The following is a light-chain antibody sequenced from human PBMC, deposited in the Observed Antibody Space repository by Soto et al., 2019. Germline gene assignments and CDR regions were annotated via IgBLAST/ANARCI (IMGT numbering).Light chain of an antibody. CDR3: QQYGSSPQT. CDR2: GAA. J-gene: IGKJ1*01. Sequence: EIVWTQSPGTLSLSPGERATLSCRASQSVSSSCLAWYQQKPGQSPRLLIYGAASRATGIPDRFSGSGARTDFTLTISRLEPEDCAVYYCQQYGSSPQTFGQGTKVEIK. V-gene: IGKV3-20*01. CDR1: QSVSSSC.